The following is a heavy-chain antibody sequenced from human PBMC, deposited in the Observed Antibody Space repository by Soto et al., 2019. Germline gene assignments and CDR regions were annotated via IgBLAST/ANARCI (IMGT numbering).Heavy chain of an antibody. CDR1: GFTFSSYA. D-gene: IGHD1-26*01. J-gene: IGHJ4*02. CDR3: ARDYSDEWELLPLDY. Sequence: QVQLVESGGGVVQPGRSLRLSCAASGFTFSSYAMHWVRQAPAKGLEWVAVISYDGSNKYYADSVKGRFTISRDNSKNTLYLQIIRLRAEDTDVYYCARDYSDEWELLPLDYWGQGTQVTVSS. V-gene: IGHV3-30-3*01. CDR2: ISYDGSNK.